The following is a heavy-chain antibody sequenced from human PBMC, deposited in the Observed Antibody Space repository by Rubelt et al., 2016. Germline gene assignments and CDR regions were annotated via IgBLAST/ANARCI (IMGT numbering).Heavy chain of an antibody. CDR2: ISAYNGNP. CDR3: ARDPLPVRGVIMTPTH. D-gene: IGHD3-10*01. CDR1: GYTFTSYG. J-gene: IGHJ4*02. V-gene: IGHV1-18*01. Sequence: QVQLVQSGAEVKKPGASVKVSCKASGYTFTSYGISWVRQAPGQGLECMGWISAYNGNPNYAQKRKGRVTMTTDTSTSTAYMELRSLRSDDTAVYYCARDPLPVRGVIMTPTHWGQGTLVTVSS.